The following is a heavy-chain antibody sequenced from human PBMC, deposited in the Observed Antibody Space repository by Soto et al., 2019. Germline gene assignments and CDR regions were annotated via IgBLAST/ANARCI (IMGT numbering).Heavy chain of an antibody. V-gene: IGHV3-30*18. Sequence: PGGSLRLSCAASGFTFSSYGMHWVRQAPGKGLEWVAVISYDGSNKYYADSVKGRFTISRDNSKNTLYLQMNSLRAEDTAVYYCAKDSSSSVGCSDYWGQGTLVTVSS. CDR1: GFTFSSYG. CDR2: ISYDGSNK. D-gene: IGHD6-13*01. CDR3: AKDSSSSVGCSDY. J-gene: IGHJ4*02.